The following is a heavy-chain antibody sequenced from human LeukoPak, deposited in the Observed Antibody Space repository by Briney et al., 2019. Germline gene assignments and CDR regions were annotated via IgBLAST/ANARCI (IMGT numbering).Heavy chain of an antibody. V-gene: IGHV4-39*07. CDR3: ARDPYSSSPGY. CDR1: GDSISGSSDY. D-gene: IGHD6-6*01. Sequence: PSETLSLTCTVSGDSISGSSDYWGWIRQPPGKGLEWIGSIYHSGSTYYNPSLKSRVTISVDTSKNQFSLKLSSVTAADTAVYYCARDPYSSSPGYWGQGTLVTVSS. J-gene: IGHJ4*02. CDR2: IYHSGST.